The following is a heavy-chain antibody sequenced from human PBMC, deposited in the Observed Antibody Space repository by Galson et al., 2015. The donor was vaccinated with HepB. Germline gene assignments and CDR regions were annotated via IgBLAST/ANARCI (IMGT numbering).Heavy chain of an antibody. V-gene: IGHV1-2*02. J-gene: IGHJ3*02. CDR2: SNPNSGGT. D-gene: IGHD3-22*01. Sequence: SVKVSCKASGYKFTGYYMHWIRQAPGQGLEWMGWSNPNSGGTYFAQRFQGRVTLTRDTAISTAYMDLSSLRSDDTAVYYCARAPHPDSNGPYFDIWGQGTMVIVSS. CDR3: ARAPHPDSNGPYFDI. CDR1: GYKFTGYY.